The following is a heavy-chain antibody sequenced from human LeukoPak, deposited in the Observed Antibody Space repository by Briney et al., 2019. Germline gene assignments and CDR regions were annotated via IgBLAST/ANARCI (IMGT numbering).Heavy chain of an antibody. CDR2: INHSGST. CDR1: GGSFSGYY. CDR3: ARGGRYYDSSGYYLRQRSFDY. V-gene: IGHV4-34*01. D-gene: IGHD3-22*01. Sequence: PSETLSLTCAVYGGSFSGYYWSWLRQPPGKGLEWIGEINHSGSTNYNPSLKSRVTISVDTSKNQFSLKLSSVTAADTAVYYCARGGRYYDSSGYYLRQRSFDYWGQGTLVTVSS. J-gene: IGHJ4*02.